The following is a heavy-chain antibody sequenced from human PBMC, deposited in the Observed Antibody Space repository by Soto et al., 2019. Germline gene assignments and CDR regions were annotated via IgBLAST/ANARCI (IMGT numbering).Heavy chain of an antibody. V-gene: IGHV3-23*01. CDR1: GFTFSSYA. CDR3: AKRGGTAAGTGYFDY. D-gene: IGHD6-13*01. CDR2: ISGSGATT. Sequence: EVQLLESGGGLVQPGGSLRLSCAASGFTFSSYAMNWVRQAPGKGLEWVSAISGSGATTYYADSVEGRFTISRENSKNTLYLQMNSLRPEDTAIYYCAKRGGTAAGTGYFDYWGQGTLVTVSS. J-gene: IGHJ4*02.